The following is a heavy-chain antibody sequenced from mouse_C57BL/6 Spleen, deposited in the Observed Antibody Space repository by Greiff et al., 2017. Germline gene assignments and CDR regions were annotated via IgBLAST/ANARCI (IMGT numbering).Heavy chain of an antibody. V-gene: IGHV5-16*01. J-gene: IGHJ1*03. D-gene: IGHD2-1*01. CDR3: ARENGNYDWYFDV. Sequence: EVQLVESEGGLVQPGSSMKLSCTASGFTFSDYYMAWVRQVPEKGLEWVANINYDGSSTYYLDSLKSRFIISRDNAKNILYLQMSSLKSEDTATYYCARENGNYDWYFDVWGTGTTVTVSS. CDR2: INYDGSST. CDR1: GFTFSDYY.